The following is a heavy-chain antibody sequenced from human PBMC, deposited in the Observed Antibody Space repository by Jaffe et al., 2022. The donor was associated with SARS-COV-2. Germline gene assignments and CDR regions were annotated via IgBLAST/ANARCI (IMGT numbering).Heavy chain of an antibody. CDR3: ARDIEP. D-gene: IGHD1-26*01. V-gene: IGHV3-7*01. Sequence: EVQLVESGGGLVQPGGSLRLSCAASGFTFTNDWMAWVRQAPGKGLQWVASINQDGTGKYYVDSVKGRFTISRDNAKNSLYLQMNSLRAEDTALYYCARDIEPGGQGALVTVSS. J-gene: IGHJ5*02. CDR1: GFTFTNDW. CDR2: INQDGTGK.